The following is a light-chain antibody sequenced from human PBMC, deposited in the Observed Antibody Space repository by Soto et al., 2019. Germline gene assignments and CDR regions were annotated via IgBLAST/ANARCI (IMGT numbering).Light chain of an antibody. CDR3: SSYAGSNNFV. Sequence: LTQPPSASGSPGQSVTISCTGTSSDVGGYDYVSWYQQHPGKAPKLMIYEVTKRPSGVPDRFSGSKSGNTASLTVSGLQAEDEADYYCSSYAGSNNFVFGTGTKVTVL. CDR1: SSDVGGYDY. V-gene: IGLV2-8*01. J-gene: IGLJ1*01. CDR2: EVT.